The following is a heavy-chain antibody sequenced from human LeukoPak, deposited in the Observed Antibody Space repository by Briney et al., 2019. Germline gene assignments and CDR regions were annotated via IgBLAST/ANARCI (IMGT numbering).Heavy chain of an antibody. V-gene: IGHV4-34*01. D-gene: IGHD3-10*01. J-gene: IGHJ4*02. CDR2: INHSGST. CDR1: GGSFSNYY. Sequence: SETLSLTCAVYGGSFSNYYWSWIRQPPGKGLEWIGEINHSGSTSYNPSLKSRVTISVDTSKNQLSLKLRSVTAADTAVYYCARSGAVRGAHFDNWGQGTLVTVSS. CDR3: ARSGAVRGAHFDN.